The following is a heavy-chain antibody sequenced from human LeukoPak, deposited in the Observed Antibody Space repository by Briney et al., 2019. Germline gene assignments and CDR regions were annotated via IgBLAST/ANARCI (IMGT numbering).Heavy chain of an antibody. V-gene: IGHV4-31*03. D-gene: IGHD3-9*01. CDR2: IYYSGST. CDR1: GGPISSGGYS. Sequence: PSETLSLTCTVSGGPISSGGYSWSWIRQHPGKGLEWIGYIYYSGSTYYNPSLKSRVTISVDTSKNQFSLKLSSVTAADTAVYXXXXXXXXYDILTGYLDAFDIWGQGTMVTVSS. CDR3: XXXXXXYDILTGYLDAFDI. J-gene: IGHJ3*02.